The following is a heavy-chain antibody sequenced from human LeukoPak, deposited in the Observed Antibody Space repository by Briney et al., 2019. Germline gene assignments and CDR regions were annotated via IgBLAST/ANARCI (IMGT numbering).Heavy chain of an antibody. CDR2: IHNDGST. J-gene: IGHJ4*02. V-gene: IGHV3-53*01. D-gene: IGHD3-3*02. Sequence: GGSLRLSCAASGFIVSSNYMTWVRQAPWEGLEWVTVIHNDGSTYYTDSVEGRFTISRGNSKNTLYLQMNSLRVEDTAVYYCAALARDYWGQGTLVTVSS. CDR1: GFIVSSNY. CDR3: AALARDY.